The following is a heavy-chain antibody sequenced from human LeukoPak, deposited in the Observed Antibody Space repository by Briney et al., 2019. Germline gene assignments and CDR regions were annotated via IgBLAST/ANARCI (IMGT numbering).Heavy chain of an antibody. CDR3: ARRVGATTGYYCYYYMDV. CDR2: IYYSGST. Sequence: TSETLSLTCAVSGGSISSGGYSWSWIRQPPGKGLEWIGYIYYSGSTNYNPSLKSRVTISVDTSKNQFSLKLSSVTAADTAVYYCARRVGATTGYYCYYYMDVWGKGTTVTVSS. CDR1: GGSISSGGYS. J-gene: IGHJ6*03. V-gene: IGHV4-61*08. D-gene: IGHD1-26*01.